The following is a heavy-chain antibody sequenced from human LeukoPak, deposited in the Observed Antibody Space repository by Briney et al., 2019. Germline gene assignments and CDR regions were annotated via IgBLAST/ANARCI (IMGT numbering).Heavy chain of an antibody. J-gene: IGHJ4*02. CDR3: ARTVFDWFLDY. Sequence: SESLSLTCTVAGGSITSHSWSWVRQPPGKGLGWIGYIYYSGSTNYNPSLRTGVTISVETSQNQSSRSLNSVTASDTAVYYCARTVFDWFLDYWGQGTPVTVSS. CDR2: IYYSGST. CDR1: GGSITSHS. D-gene: IGHD3-9*01. V-gene: IGHV4-59*11.